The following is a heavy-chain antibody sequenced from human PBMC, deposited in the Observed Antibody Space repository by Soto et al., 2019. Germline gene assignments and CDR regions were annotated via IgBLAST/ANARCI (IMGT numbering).Heavy chain of an antibody. CDR1: GGTFSSYA. CDR2: IIPIFGTA. CDR3: ARVIKQWLDNWFDP. D-gene: IGHD6-19*01. Sequence: QVQLVQSGAEVKKPGSSVKVSCKASGGTFSSYAISWVRQAPGQGLEWMGGIIPIFGTANYAQKFQGRVTXXAXEXXSTAYMELSSLRSEDTAVYYCARVIKQWLDNWFDPWGQGTLVTVSS. V-gene: IGHV1-69*12. J-gene: IGHJ5*02.